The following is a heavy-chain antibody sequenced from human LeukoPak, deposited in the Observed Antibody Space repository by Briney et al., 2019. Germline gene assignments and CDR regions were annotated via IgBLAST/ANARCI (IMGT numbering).Heavy chain of an antibody. CDR2: ISYSGST. CDR1: GDSISSSGSY. Sequence: SETQSLTCSVSGDSISSSGSYWGWIRQPPGEGLEWIGTISYSGSTYYNPSLKSRVAISVDTSKNQFSLKLNSVTAADTAVYYCARHFDFWGRGTLVTVSS. V-gene: IGHV4-39*01. CDR3: ARHFDF. J-gene: IGHJ4*02.